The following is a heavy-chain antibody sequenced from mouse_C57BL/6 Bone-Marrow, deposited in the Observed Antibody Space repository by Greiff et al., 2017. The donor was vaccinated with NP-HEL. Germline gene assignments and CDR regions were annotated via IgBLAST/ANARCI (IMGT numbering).Heavy chain of an antibody. CDR3: ASPYDYDVAWFAY. V-gene: IGHV5-6*01. CDR1: GFTFSSYG. D-gene: IGHD2-4*01. J-gene: IGHJ3*01. CDR2: ISSGGSYT. Sequence: EVQLVESGGDLVKPGGSLKLSCAASGFTFSSYGMSWVRQTPDTRLEWVATISSGGSYTYYPDSVKGRFTLSRDNAKNTLYQQMSSLKSEDTAMYYCASPYDYDVAWFAYWGQGTLVTVSA.